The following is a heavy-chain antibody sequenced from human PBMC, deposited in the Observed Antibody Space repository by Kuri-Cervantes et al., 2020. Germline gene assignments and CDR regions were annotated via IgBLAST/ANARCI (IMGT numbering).Heavy chain of an antibody. CDR1: GYTFTSYG. CDR3: ARDGGHYGDSDY. CDR2: INPNGDRT. D-gene: IGHD4/OR15-4a*01. V-gene: IGHV1-46*01. J-gene: IGHJ4*02. Sequence: ASVKVSCKASGYTFTSYGINWVRQAPGQGLEWMGKINPNGDRTNYAQKFQGRVTMTRDTSTSTVYMELSSLRSEDTAVYYCARDGGHYGDSDYWGQGTLVTVSS.